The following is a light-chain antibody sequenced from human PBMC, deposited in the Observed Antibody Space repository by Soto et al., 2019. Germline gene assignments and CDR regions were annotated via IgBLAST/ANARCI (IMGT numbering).Light chain of an antibody. J-gene: IGLJ1*01. Sequence: QSVLTQPPSASGSPGQSVTISCTGTSSDFGGYNYVSWYQQHPGKAPKLMIYEVSERPSGVPDRFSGSKSGNTASLTVSGLQADDAADYYCTSYVGSNNFPYVFGTGNKVTVL. CDR3: TSYVGSNNFPYV. V-gene: IGLV2-8*01. CDR1: SSDFGGYNY. CDR2: EVS.